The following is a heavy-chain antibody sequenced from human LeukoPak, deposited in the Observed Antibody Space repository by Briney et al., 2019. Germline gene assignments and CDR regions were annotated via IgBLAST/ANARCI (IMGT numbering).Heavy chain of an antibody. D-gene: IGHD5-18*01. J-gene: IGHJ4*02. CDR2: ISRNSGSI. Sequence: PGRSLRLSCAASGFTFDDYAMHWVRQAPGKGLEWVSGISRNSGSIGYADSVKGRFTISRDSAKNSLYLQMNSLRAEDTALYYCAKGSGYSYGSHFDYWGQGTLVTVSS. CDR1: GFTFDDYA. V-gene: IGHV3-9*01. CDR3: AKGSGYSYGSHFDY.